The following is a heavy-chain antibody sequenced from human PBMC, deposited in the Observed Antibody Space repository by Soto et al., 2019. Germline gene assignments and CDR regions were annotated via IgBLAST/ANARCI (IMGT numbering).Heavy chain of an antibody. V-gene: IGHV4-61*03. Sequence: SETLSLRMTVFGGSVSSGTYYWTWIRQAPGKGLESVGHIYYTGSTNYNPALNDRVTISVDTSKNLFSLQLTSVAAADTAVYYCARGAGFSYASTWFDIWGQGTLVTVSS. D-gene: IGHD5-18*01. J-gene: IGHJ5*02. CDR1: GGSVSSGTYY. CDR3: ARGAGFSYASTWFDI. CDR2: IYYTGST.